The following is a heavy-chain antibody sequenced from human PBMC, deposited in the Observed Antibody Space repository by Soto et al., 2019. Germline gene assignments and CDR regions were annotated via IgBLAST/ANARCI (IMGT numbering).Heavy chain of an antibody. V-gene: IGHV1-18*01. CDR3: ARATAFASGGPSALDY. CDR1: GYTLTSYG. D-gene: IGHD3-10*01. CDR2: SSAYNGNT. Sequence: GASVKVSCKASGYTLTSYGISWVRQAPGQGLEWMGWSSAYNGNTNYAQKLQGRVTMTTDTSTSTAYMELRSLRSDDTAVYYCARATAFASGGPSALDYWGQGTLVTVSS. J-gene: IGHJ4*02.